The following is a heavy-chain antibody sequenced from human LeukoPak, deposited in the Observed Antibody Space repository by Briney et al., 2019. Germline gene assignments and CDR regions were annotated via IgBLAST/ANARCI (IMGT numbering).Heavy chain of an antibody. D-gene: IGHD2-8*01. CDR3: ARDLKWFDY. V-gene: IGHV1-69*13. CDR1: GYTFISYG. J-gene: IGHJ4*02. Sequence: EASVKVSCKASGYTFISYGISWVRQAPGQGLEWMGGIIPISGTANYAQKFQGRVTITADESTSTAYMELSSLRSEDTAVYYCARDLKWFDYWGQGTLVTVSS. CDR2: IIPISGTA.